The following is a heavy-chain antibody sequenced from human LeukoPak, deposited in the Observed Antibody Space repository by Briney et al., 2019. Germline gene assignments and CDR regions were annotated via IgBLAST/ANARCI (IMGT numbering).Heavy chain of an antibody. CDR3: ARDSSMVRGVIIHAGMDV. CDR2: IFSGGST. D-gene: IGHD3-10*01. CDR1: GFPVISNY. Sequence: GGSLGLSCAPSGFPVISNYMTGVGQPPGRGLGGASVIFSGGSTYYADYVKGRFTIYRDNSKNTLYLQMNSLRAEDTAVYYCARDSSMVRGVIIHAGMDVWGQGTTVTVSS. J-gene: IGHJ6*02. V-gene: IGHV3-66*01.